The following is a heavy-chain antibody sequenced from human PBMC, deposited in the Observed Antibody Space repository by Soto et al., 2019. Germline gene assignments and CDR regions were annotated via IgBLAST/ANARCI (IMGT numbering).Heavy chain of an antibody. J-gene: IGHJ4*02. D-gene: IGHD5-18*01. CDR3: ARGPHSYGVTYFDY. CDR2: IYYSGST. Sequence: SETLSLTCTVSVGSVSSYYWSWIRQPPGKGLEWIGYIYYSGSTNYNPSLKSRVTISVDTSKNQFSLKLSSVTAADTAVYYCARGPHSYGVTYFDYWGQGTLVTVSS. V-gene: IGHV4-59*02. CDR1: VGSVSSYY.